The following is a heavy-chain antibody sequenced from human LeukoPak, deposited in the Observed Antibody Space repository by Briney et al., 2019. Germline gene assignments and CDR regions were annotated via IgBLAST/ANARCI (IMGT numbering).Heavy chain of an antibody. V-gene: IGHV3-48*03. D-gene: IGHD1-1*01. CDR1: GFTFSSYE. J-gene: IGHJ4*02. CDR3: AKASWVSNADAVL. CDR2: ISSSGSTI. Sequence: GGSLRLSCAASGFTFSSYEMNWVRQAPGKGLEWVSYISSSGSTIYYADSVKGRFTISRDNAKNSLYLQMNSLRAEDTAVYYCAKASWVSNADAVLWGQGTLVTVYS.